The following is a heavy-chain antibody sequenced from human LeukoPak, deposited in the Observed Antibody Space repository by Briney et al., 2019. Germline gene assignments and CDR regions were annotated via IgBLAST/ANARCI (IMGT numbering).Heavy chain of an antibody. CDR1: GGSISSSSYY. J-gene: IGHJ1*01. D-gene: IGHD6-13*01. CDR3: AGHVIAAEYFQH. V-gene: IGHV4-39*01. CDR2: IYYSGST. Sequence: SETLSLTCTVSGGSISSSSYYWGWIRQPPGKGLEWIGSIYYSGSTYYNPSLKSRVTISVDTSKNQFSLKLSSVTAADTAVYYCAGHVIAAEYFQHWGQGTLVTVSS.